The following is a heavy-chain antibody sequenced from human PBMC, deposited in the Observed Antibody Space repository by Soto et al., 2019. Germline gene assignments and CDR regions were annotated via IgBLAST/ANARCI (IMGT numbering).Heavy chain of an antibody. J-gene: IGHJ5*01. CDR2: IIPIFGTA. Sequence: QVQLVQSGAEVKKPGSSVKVSCKASGGTFSSYAISWVRQAPGPGLEWMGVIIPIFGTANYAQKFQGRVTITADESTSTAYMELSSLRSETTAVYYCARDGSKGDISTAREGFDSWGQGTLVTVCS. CDR1: GGTFSSYA. V-gene: IGHV1-69*12. CDR3: ARDGSKGDISTAREGFDS. D-gene: IGHD2-15*01.